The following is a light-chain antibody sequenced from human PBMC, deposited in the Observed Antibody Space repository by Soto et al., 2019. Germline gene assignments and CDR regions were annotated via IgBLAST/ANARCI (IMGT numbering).Light chain of an antibody. V-gene: IGKV3-11*01. CDR2: ATS. CDR3: QQRSDWPPSLT. CDR1: QSVRSS. J-gene: IGKJ4*01. Sequence: EIVLTPSPATLSLSPVERATLSCRASQSVRSSLAWYQQRPGQAPRLLIYATSHRASGIPARFSGSGSGTDFTLTISSLEPEDSAVYYCQQRSDWPPSLTFGGGTKVDIK.